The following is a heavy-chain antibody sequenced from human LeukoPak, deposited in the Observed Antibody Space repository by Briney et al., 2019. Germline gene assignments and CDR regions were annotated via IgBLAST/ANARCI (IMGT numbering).Heavy chain of an antibody. CDR1: GFTVSSNY. D-gene: IGHD2-15*01. CDR3: ARESLDCSGGSCYDWFDP. Sequence: PGGSLRLSCAASGFTVSSNYMSWVRQAPGKGLEWVSVIYSGGSTYYADSVKGRFTISRDNSKNTLYLQMNSLRAEDTAVYYCARESLDCSGGSCYDWFDPWGQGTLVTVSS. V-gene: IGHV3-66*01. CDR2: IYSGGST. J-gene: IGHJ5*02.